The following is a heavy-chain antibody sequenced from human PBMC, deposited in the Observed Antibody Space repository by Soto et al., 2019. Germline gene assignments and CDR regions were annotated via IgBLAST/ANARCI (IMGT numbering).Heavy chain of an antibody. Sequence: GGSLRLSCAASGFTFSDYYMSWIRQAPGKGLEWVSYISSSGSTIYYADSVKGRFTISRDNAKNSLYLQMNSLRAEDTAVYYCARGTESYYDSSGYYYGSRYGMDVWGQGTTVTVSS. CDR2: ISSSGSTI. D-gene: IGHD3-22*01. CDR1: GFTFSDYY. J-gene: IGHJ6*02. CDR3: ARGTESYYDSSGYYYGSRYGMDV. V-gene: IGHV3-11*01.